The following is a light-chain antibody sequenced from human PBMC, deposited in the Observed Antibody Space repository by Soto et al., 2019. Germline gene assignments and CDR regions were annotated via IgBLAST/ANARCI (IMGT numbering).Light chain of an antibody. J-gene: IGKJ1*01. CDR2: DAS. Sequence: DIQMTQSPSTLSASVGDRVIITCRASQSISSWLAWYQQKPGKVPNLLIYDASNLESGVPLRFSGSGSGTEFTLTISSLQPDDFATYYCQQYQSSWTFGQGTTVEIQ. CDR3: QQYQSSWT. CDR1: QSISSW. V-gene: IGKV1-5*01.